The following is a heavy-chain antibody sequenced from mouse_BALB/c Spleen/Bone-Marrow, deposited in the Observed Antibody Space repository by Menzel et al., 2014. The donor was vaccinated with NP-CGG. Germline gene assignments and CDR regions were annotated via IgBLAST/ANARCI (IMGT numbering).Heavy chain of an antibody. CDR1: GYTFTSYW. CDR2: IYPGSGSI. V-gene: IGHV1S22*01. Sequence: LQQSGSELVRPGASVKLSRKASGYTFTSYWIHWVKQRPGQGLEWIGNIYPGSGSINYDEKFKSKATLTVDTSSSTAYMQLSSLTSEDSAVYYCRCNDYTMDYWGQGTSVTVSS. J-gene: IGHJ4*01. CDR3: RCNDYTMDY.